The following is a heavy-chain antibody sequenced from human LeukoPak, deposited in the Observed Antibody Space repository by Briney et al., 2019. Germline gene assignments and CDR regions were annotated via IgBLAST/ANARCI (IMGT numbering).Heavy chain of an antibody. CDR1: GFTFSSYT. V-gene: IGHV3-21*01. CDR3: GRDFLGESGAGGP. Sequence: PGGSLRLSCTASGFTFSSYTMNWVRQAPGKGLEWASSISPSGSSTWHADSVKGRFTISRDNAKNSVHLQMTNLRVDDTAVYYCGRDFLGESGAGGPWGQGILATVSS. J-gene: IGHJ5*02. CDR2: ISPSGSST. D-gene: IGHD3-10*01.